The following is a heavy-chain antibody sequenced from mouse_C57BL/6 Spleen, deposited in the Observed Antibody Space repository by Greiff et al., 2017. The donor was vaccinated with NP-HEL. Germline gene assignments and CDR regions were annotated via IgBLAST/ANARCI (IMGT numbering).Heavy chain of an antibody. Sequence: QVQLQQSGPELVKPGASVKISCKASGYSFTSYYIHWVKQRPGQGLEWIGWIYPGSGNTKYNEKFKGKATLTADTSSSTAYMQLSSLTSEDSAVYYCAREGYGNPVDYWGKGTTLTVSS. CDR3: AREGYGNPVDY. CDR1: GYSFTSYY. J-gene: IGHJ2*01. D-gene: IGHD2-10*02. V-gene: IGHV1-66*01. CDR2: IYPGSGNT.